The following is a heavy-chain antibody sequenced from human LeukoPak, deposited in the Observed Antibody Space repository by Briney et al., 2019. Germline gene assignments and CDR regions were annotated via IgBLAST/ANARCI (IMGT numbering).Heavy chain of an antibody. CDR3: ARDPYDSSGDYNWFDP. D-gene: IGHD3-22*01. J-gene: IGHJ5*02. CDR2: ISYDGSNK. V-gene: IGHV3-30-3*01. CDR1: GFTFSSHA. Sequence: PGGSLRLSCTPSGFTFSSHAMHWVRQAPGKGLEWVAVISYDGSNKYYADSVKGRFTISRDNSKNTLYLQMNSLRAEDTAVYYCARDPYDSSGDYNWFDPWGQGTLVTVSS.